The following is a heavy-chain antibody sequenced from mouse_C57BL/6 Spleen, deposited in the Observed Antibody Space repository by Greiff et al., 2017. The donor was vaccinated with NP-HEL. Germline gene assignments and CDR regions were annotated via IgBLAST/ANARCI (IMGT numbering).Heavy chain of an antibody. D-gene: IGHD2-4*01. V-gene: IGHV14-4*01. CDR2: IDPENGDT. CDR3: TTGGIYDFPFAY. J-gene: IGHJ3*01. Sequence: EVQLQQSGAELVRPGASVKLSCTASGFNIKDDYMHWVKQRPEQGLEWIGWIDPENGDTEYASKFQGKATITADTSSNTAYLQLSSLTSEDTAVYYCTTGGIYDFPFAYWGQGTLVTVSA. CDR1: GFNIKDDY.